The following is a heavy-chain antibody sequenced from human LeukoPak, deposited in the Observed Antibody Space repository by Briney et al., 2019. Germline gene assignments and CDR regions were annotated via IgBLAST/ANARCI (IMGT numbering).Heavy chain of an antibody. D-gene: IGHD6-13*01. Sequence: GSLRLSCTASGFTFNSYGMNWVRQAPGKGLEWVAFIQYDGSNKYYADSVKGRFTVSRDNAKNSLYLQMNSLRAEDTAVYYCARDGIAAAGTQFDYWGQGTLVTVSS. J-gene: IGHJ4*02. CDR3: ARDGIAAAGTQFDY. CDR2: IQYDGSNK. CDR1: GFTFNSYG. V-gene: IGHV3-30*02.